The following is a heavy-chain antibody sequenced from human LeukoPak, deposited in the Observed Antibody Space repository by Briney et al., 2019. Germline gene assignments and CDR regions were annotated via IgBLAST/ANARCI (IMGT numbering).Heavy chain of an antibody. J-gene: IGHJ4*02. V-gene: IGHV1-69*05. D-gene: IGHD5-12*01. CDR1: GGTFSSYA. CDR2: IIPIFGTA. CDR3: ATRPRGGNFDY. Sequence: ASVKVSCTASGGTFSSYAISWVRQAPGQGLEWMGGIIPIFGTANYAQKFQGRVTITTDESTSTAYMELSSLRSEDTAVYYCATRPRGGNFDYWGQGTLVTVSS.